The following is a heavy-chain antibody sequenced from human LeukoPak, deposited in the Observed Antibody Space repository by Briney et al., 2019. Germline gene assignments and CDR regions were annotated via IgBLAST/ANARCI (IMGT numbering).Heavy chain of an antibody. Sequence: GGSLRLSCAASGFTFINAWMTWVRQAPGKGLEWVGRIKSKTDGETTDYAAPVKGRFTISRDDSKGTLFLQMNSLKTEDTAVYYCTTDGSNYPDYWGQGTLVSVSS. CDR2: IKSKTDGETT. CDR3: TTDGSNYPDY. D-gene: IGHD6-13*01. CDR1: GFTFINAW. J-gene: IGHJ4*02. V-gene: IGHV3-15*01.